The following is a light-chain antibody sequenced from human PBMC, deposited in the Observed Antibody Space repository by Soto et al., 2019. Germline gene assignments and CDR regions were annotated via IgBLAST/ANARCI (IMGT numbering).Light chain of an antibody. CDR1: QSISSW. V-gene: IGKV1-5*03. CDR2: KAS. CDR3: QQYNSYSRT. Sequence: DIQMTQSPSTLSASVGDRVTITCRASQSISSWLAWYQQKPGKAPKLLIYKASSLESGVPSRFSVSGSGTEFTLTISCLQPDDFATYYCQQYNSYSRTFGQGTKVEIK. J-gene: IGKJ1*01.